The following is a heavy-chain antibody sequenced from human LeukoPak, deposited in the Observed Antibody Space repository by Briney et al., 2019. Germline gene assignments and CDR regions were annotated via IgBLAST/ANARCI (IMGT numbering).Heavy chain of an antibody. CDR3: ARRRTIYMDV. V-gene: IGHV3-21*04. CDR2: IHTSSDYV. D-gene: IGHD3-3*01. CDR1: GFIFSDYT. Sequence: PGGSLRLSCAASGFIFSDYTMNWVRQTPGLAPEWVSSIHTSSDYVYYSDSVKGRFISSRDNAKNSLYLQMNSLRAEDTALYYCARRRTIYMDVWGKGTTVTVSS. J-gene: IGHJ6*03.